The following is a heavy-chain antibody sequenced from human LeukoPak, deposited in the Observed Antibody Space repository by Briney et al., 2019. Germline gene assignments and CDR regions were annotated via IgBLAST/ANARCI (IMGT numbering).Heavy chain of an antibody. Sequence: PGGSLRLSCAASGFTFSSYSMNWVRQAPGKGLEWVSSISSSSSYIYYADSVKGRFTISRDNAKNSLYLQMNSLRAEDTAVYYCARDSQQVDFWSGYYHSPFDYWGQGTLVTVSS. D-gene: IGHD3-3*01. CDR1: GFTFSSYS. J-gene: IGHJ4*02. CDR2: ISSSSSYI. CDR3: ARDSQQVDFWSGYYHSPFDY. V-gene: IGHV3-21*01.